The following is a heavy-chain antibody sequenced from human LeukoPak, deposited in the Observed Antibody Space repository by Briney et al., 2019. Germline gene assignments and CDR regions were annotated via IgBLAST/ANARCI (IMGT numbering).Heavy chain of an antibody. Sequence: ASVKVSCKASGYTFTSYGISWVRQAPGQGLEWMGWISAYNGNTSYAQKLQGRVTMTTDTSTSTAYMELRSLRSDDTAVYYCARSRTPRITMVRGVISLKTWGQGTLVTVSS. J-gene: IGHJ5*02. D-gene: IGHD3-10*01. CDR2: ISAYNGNT. CDR3: ARSRTPRITMVRGVISLKT. CDR1: GYTFTSYG. V-gene: IGHV1-18*01.